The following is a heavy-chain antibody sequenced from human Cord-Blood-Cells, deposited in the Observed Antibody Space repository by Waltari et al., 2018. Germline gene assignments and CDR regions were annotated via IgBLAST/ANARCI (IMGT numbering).Heavy chain of an antibody. J-gene: IGHJ5*02. CDR2: INHSGTT. V-gene: IGHV4-34*01. D-gene: IGHD2-2*01. CDR1: GGSFSGYY. Sequence: QVQLQQWGAGLLKPSETLSLTCAAYGGSFSGYYWSWFRHPPGMGLEWIGEINHSGTTNYNPSLKSRVTISVDTSKNQFSLKLSSVTAADTAVYYCARGGRYCSSTSCQNNWFDPWGQGTLVTVSS. CDR3: ARGGRYCSSTSCQNNWFDP.